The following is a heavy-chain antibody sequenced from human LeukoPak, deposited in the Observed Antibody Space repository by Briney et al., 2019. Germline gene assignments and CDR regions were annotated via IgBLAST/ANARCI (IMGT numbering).Heavy chain of an antibody. D-gene: IGHD3-3*01. CDR1: GFTFISYW. CDR2: IKQDGSEK. Sequence: GGSLILSCAASGFTFISYWMSWVRQAPGRGLQWLANIKQDGSEKYYVDSVKGRFTISRDNAKNSLYLQMNSLRAEDTAVYYCAREGETITIFGVVIEYYFDYWGQGTLVTVSS. V-gene: IGHV3-7*01. CDR3: AREGETITIFGVVIEYYFDY. J-gene: IGHJ4*02.